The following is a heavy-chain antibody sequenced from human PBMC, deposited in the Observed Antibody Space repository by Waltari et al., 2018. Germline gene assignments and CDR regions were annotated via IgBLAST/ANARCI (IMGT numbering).Heavy chain of an antibody. V-gene: IGHV4-59*01. CDR3: ARGPLGGSFDY. Sequence: QMQLQESGPGLVKPSETLSLTCTVSGGSLSSYYWSWIRQPPGKGLEWIGYIDYSGSTNYNPSLKSRVTISVDTSKNQFSLKLSSVTAADTAVYYCARGPLGGSFDYWGQGTLVTVSS. CDR2: IDYSGST. CDR1: GGSLSSYY. J-gene: IGHJ4*02. D-gene: IGHD2-15*01.